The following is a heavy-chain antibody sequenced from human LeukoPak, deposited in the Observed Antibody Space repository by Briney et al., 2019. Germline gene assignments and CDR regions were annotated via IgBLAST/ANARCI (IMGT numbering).Heavy chain of an antibody. CDR1: GFIFDDYG. V-gene: IGHV3-20*04. CDR3: AGGPSYYYDSSGTPLDY. J-gene: IGHJ4*02. Sequence: GGSLRLSCAASGFIFDDYGMSWVRPAPGKGLEWVSGINWNGGSTGYADSVKGRFTISRDNAKNSLYLQMNSLRAEDTAVYYCAGGPSYYYDSSGTPLDYWGQGTLVTVSS. CDR2: INWNGGST. D-gene: IGHD3-22*01.